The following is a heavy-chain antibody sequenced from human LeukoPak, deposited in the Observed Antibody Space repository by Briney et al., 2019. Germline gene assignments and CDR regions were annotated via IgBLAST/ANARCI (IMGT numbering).Heavy chain of an antibody. V-gene: IGHV4-4*08. Sequence: SETLSLTCTVSGGSISSYYWSWIRQPPGKGPEWVGYIYTSGDTNYNPSLKSRVTISVDTSKNQSSLKLSSVTATDTPVYYCARGFFIPPFTYYFDYWGQGTLVTVSS. CDR3: ARGFFIPPFTYYFDY. J-gene: IGHJ4*02. CDR2: IYTSGDT. D-gene: IGHD2-21*01. CDR1: GGSISSYY.